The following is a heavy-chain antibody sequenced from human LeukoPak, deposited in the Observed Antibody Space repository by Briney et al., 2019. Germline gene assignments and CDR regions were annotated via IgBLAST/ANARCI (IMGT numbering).Heavy chain of an antibody. V-gene: IGHV1-69*13. CDR2: IIPIFGTA. CDR3: AVVVATTNRYGWFDP. CDR1: GGTFSSYA. D-gene: IGHD2-15*01. J-gene: IGHJ5*02. Sequence: ASVKVSCKASGGTFSSYAISWVRQAPGQGLEWMGGIIPIFGTANYAQKFQGRVTITADESTSTAYMELCSLRSEDTAVYYCAVVVATTNRYGWFDPWGQGTLVTVSS.